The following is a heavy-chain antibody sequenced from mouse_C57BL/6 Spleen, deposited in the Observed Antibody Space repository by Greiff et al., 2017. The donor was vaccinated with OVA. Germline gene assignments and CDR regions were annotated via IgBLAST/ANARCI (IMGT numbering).Heavy chain of an antibody. D-gene: IGHD1-1*01. J-gene: IGHJ2*01. Sequence: VQLQQPGAELVMPGASVKLSCKASGYTFTSYWMHWVKQRPGQGLEWIGEIDPSDSYTNYNQKFKGKSTLTVDKSSSTAYMQLSSLTSEDSAVYYCARSYGSSLPFDYWGQGTTLTVSS. CDR2: IDPSDSYT. CDR3: ARSYGSSLPFDY. CDR1: GYTFTSYW. V-gene: IGHV1-69*01.